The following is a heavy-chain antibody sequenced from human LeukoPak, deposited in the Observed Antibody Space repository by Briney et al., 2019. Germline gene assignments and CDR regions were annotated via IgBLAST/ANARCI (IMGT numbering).Heavy chain of an antibody. D-gene: IGHD6-6*01. V-gene: IGHV4-61*02. CDR2: IYTSGST. J-gene: IGHJ3*02. CDR3: ASGYSSSSGDAFDI. CDR1: GGSISSGGYY. Sequence: SETLSLTCTVSGGSISSGGYYWSWIRQPAGKGLEWIGRIYTSGSTNYNPSLKSRVTISVDTSKNQFSLKLSSVTAADTAVYYCASGYSSSSGDAFDIWGQGTMVTVSS.